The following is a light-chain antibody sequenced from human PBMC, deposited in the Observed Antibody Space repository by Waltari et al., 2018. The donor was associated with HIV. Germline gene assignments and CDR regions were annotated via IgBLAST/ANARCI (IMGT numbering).Light chain of an antibody. V-gene: IGLV2-8*01. CDR2: EVS. CDR3: SSYAGSNNWI. J-gene: IGLJ2*01. CDR1: IWDVGHYHI. Sequence: HSALTHPPSASGSPGEPLTIACPGTIWDVGHYHILSWYQQHPGKAPKLMIYEVSKRPSGVPDRFSGSKSGNTASLTVSGLQAEDEADYYCSSYAGSNNWIFGGGTKLTVL.